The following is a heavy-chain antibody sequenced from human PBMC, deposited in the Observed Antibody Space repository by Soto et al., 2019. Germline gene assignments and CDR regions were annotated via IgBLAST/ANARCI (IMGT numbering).Heavy chain of an antibody. CDR2: IYYSGST. CDR1: GGSISSSSYY. J-gene: IGHJ5*02. D-gene: IGHD2-15*01. V-gene: IGHV4-39*01. Sequence: SETLSLTCTVSGGSISSSSYYWGWIRQPPGKGLEWIGSIYYSGSTYYNPSLKSRVTISVDTSKNQFSLKLSSVTAADTAVYYCARHHPYCSGGRCYSGRGWFDPWGQGTLVTVSS. CDR3: ARHHPYCSGGRCYSGRGWFDP.